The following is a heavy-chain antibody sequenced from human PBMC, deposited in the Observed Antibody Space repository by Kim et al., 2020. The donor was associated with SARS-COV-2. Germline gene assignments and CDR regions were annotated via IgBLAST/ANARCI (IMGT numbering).Heavy chain of an antibody. Sequence: TSRVTIPVDTSKNQFSLKLSSVTAADTAVYYCARVVIAAAGTEYYYGMDVWGQGTTVTVSS. V-gene: IGHV4-59*01. J-gene: IGHJ6*02. CDR3: ARVVIAAAGTEYYYGMDV. D-gene: IGHD6-13*01.